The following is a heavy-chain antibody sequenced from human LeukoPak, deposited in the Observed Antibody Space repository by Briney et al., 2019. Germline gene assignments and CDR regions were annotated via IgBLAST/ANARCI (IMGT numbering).Heavy chain of an antibody. CDR3: TTDPDVVVVAVDWFDP. Sequence: GGSLRLSCAASGFTFSNAWMSWVRQAPGKGLEWVGRIKRKTDGGTTDYAAPVKGRFTISRDDSKNTLYLQMNSLKTEDTAVYYCTTDPDVVVVAVDWFDPWGQGTLVTVSS. J-gene: IGHJ5*02. CDR1: GFTFSNAW. D-gene: IGHD2-15*01. CDR2: IKRKTDGGTT. V-gene: IGHV3-15*01.